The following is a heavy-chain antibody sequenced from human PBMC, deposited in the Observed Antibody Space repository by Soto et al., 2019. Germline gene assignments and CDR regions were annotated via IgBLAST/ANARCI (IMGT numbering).Heavy chain of an antibody. J-gene: IGHJ5*02. CDR2: INHSGST. CDR1: GGSFSGYY. D-gene: IGHD1-26*01. V-gene: IGHV4-34*01. CDR3: ARARYSGSYFSSWFDP. Sequence: SETLSLTXAVYGGSFSGYYWSWTRQPPGKGLEWIGEINHSGSTNYNPSLKSRVTISVDTSKNQFSLKLSSVTAADTAVYYCARARYSGSYFSSWFDPWGQGTLVTVSS.